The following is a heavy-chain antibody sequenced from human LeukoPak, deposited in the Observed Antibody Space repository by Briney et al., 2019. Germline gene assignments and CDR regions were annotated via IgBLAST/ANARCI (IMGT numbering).Heavy chain of an antibody. CDR3: ARGFLLLWFGELTGPNWFDP. CDR2: INHSGST. D-gene: IGHD3-10*01. J-gene: IGHJ5*02. Sequence: GSLRLSCAASGFTFSGYAMSWVRQPPGKGLEWIGEINHSGSTNYNPSLKSRVTISVDTSKNQFSLKLSSVTATDTAVYYCARGFLLLWFGELTGPNWFDPWGQGTLVTVSS. V-gene: IGHV4-34*01. CDR1: GFTFSGYA.